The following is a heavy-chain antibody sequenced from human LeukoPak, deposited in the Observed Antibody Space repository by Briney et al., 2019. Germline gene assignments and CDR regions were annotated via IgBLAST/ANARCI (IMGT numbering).Heavy chain of an antibody. CDR2: IKQDGSEK. J-gene: IGHJ4*02. D-gene: IGHD4/OR15-4a*01. CDR3: ARRAGAYSHPYDY. Sequence: GGSLRLSCAASGFTFNGYWMSWVRQAPGKGLEWVANIKQDGSEKYYVDSVRGRFTISRDNAKNSLYLQMNSLRGEDTAVYYCARRAGAYSHPYDYWGQGTLVTVSS. CDR1: GFTFNGYW. V-gene: IGHV3-7*01.